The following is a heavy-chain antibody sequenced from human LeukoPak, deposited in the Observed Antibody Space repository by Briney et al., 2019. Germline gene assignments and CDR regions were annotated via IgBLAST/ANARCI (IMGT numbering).Heavy chain of an antibody. V-gene: IGHV4-61*02. Sequence: SETLSLTCTVPGGSISSGSYYWSWIRQPGGKGLEWIGRIYTSGSTNYNPSLKSRVTISVDTSKNQFSLKLSSVTAADTAVYYCARDLGFGELSWFDPWGQGTLVTVSS. CDR1: GGSISSGSYY. D-gene: IGHD3-10*01. CDR2: IYTSGST. CDR3: ARDLGFGELSWFDP. J-gene: IGHJ5*02.